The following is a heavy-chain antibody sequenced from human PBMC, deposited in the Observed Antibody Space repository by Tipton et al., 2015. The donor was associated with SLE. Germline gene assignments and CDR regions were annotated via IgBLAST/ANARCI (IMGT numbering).Heavy chain of an antibody. CDR2: INHSGST. CDR1: GGSISSHY. V-gene: IGHV4-34*01. J-gene: IGHJ1*01. Sequence: LRLSCTVSGGSISSHYWSWIRQPPGKGLEWIGEINHSGSTNYNPSLKSRVTISVDTSNNQFSLKLSSVTAADTAVYYCARTGYSSSWLYFQHWGQGTLVTVSS. D-gene: IGHD6-13*01. CDR3: ARTGYSSSWLYFQH.